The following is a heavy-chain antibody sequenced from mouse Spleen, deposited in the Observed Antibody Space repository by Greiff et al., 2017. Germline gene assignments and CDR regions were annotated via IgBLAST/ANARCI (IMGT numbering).Heavy chain of an antibody. Sequence: VQLQQPGAELVRPGSSVKLSCKASGYTFTSYWMHWVKQRPIQGLEWIGNIDPSDSETHYNQKFKDKATLTVDKSSSTAYMQLSSLTSEDSAVYYCARFPYDYDDYYAMDYWGQGTSVTVSS. J-gene: IGHJ4*01. CDR3: ARFPYDYDDYYAMDY. CDR2: IDPSDSET. D-gene: IGHD2-4*01. V-gene: IGHV1-52*01. CDR1: GYTFTSYW.